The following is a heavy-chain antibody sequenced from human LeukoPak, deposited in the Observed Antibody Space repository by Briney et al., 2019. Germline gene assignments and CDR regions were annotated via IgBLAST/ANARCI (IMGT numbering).Heavy chain of an antibody. V-gene: IGHV3-74*01. D-gene: IGHD6-13*01. J-gene: IGHJ4*02. CDR1: GFTFSSYW. CDR3: ARGFAAPGTDY. Sequence: GGSLRLSCAASGFTFSSYWMHWVRQAPGEGLVWVSRINSDGSTTGYADSVKGRFTISRDNAKNTLYLQMNSLRAEDTAVYYCARGFAAPGTDYWGQGTLVTVSS. CDR2: INSDGSTT.